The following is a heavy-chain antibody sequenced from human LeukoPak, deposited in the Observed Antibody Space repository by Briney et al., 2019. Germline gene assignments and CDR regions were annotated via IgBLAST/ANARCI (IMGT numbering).Heavy chain of an antibody. Sequence: AASVKVSCKASGYTFTSYGISWVRQAPGQGLEWMGWISAYNGNTNYAQKLQGRVTMTTDTSTSTAYMELRSLRSDDTAVYYCARADFFTVSGRFDPWGQGTLVTVSS. D-gene: IGHD4-17*01. J-gene: IGHJ5*02. CDR1: GYTFTSYG. CDR3: ARADFFTVSGRFDP. V-gene: IGHV1-18*01. CDR2: ISAYNGNT.